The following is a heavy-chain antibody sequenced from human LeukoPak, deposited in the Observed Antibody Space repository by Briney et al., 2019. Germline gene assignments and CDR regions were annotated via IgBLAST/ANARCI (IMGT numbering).Heavy chain of an antibody. J-gene: IGHJ2*01. CDR1: GGSISSSSYY. V-gene: IGHV4-39*07. D-gene: IGHD4-17*01. Sequence: SETLSLTCTVSGGSISSSSYYWGWIRQPPGKGLEWIGSIYYSGSTYYNPSLKSRVTISVDTSKNQFSLKLSSVTAADTAVYYCASITTVTGNWYFDLWGRGTLVTVSS. CDR3: ASITTVTGNWYFDL. CDR2: IYYSGST.